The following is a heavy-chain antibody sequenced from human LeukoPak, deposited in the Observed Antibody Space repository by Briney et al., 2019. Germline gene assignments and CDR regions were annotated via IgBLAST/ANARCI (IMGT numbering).Heavy chain of an antibody. CDR1: GFTFSTYW. D-gene: IGHD6-25*01. V-gene: IGHV3-7*01. J-gene: IGHJ4*02. CDR3: ASGYSSGWATFDY. CDR2: IKPDGSEK. Sequence: GGSLRLSCAASGFTFSTYWMTWVRQAPGKGLEWMANIKPDGSEKYYVDSVKGRFTISRDNAKNSLYLQMNSLRAEDTAVYFCASGYSSGWATFDYWGRGTLVTVSS.